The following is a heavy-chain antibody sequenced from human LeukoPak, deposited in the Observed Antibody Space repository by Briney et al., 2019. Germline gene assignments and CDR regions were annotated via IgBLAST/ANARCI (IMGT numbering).Heavy chain of an antibody. CDR3: ARGVYYDSSGYDY. D-gene: IGHD3-22*01. J-gene: IGHJ4*02. CDR1: GYTFTGYY. CDR2: INPNSGGT. Sequence: ASVKVSCKASGYTFTGYYMHWVRQAPGQGLEWMGRINPNSGGTNYAQKFQGRVTITRDTSISTAYMELSRLRSDDTAVYYCARGVYYDSSGYDYWGQRTLVTVSS. V-gene: IGHV1-2*06.